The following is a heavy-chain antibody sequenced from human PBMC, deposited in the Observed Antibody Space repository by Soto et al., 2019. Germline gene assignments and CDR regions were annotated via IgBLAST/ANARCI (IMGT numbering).Heavy chain of an antibody. CDR3: AKVPRVPAAAAGFSYYYYMDV. J-gene: IGHJ6*03. Sequence: EVQLLESGGGLVQPGGSLRLSCAASGFTFSSYAMSWVRQAPGKGLEWVSAISGSGGSTYYADSVKGRFTISRDNSKNTLYLQMNSLRAEDTAVYYCAKVPRVPAAAAGFSYYYYMDVWGKGTTVTVSS. V-gene: IGHV3-23*01. CDR1: GFTFSSYA. D-gene: IGHD2-2*01. CDR2: ISGSGGST.